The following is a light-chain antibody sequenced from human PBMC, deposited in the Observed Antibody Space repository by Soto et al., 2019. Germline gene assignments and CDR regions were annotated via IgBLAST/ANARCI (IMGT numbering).Light chain of an antibody. CDR2: GAS. V-gene: IGKV3-20*01. Sequence: EIVLTQSPGTLPLSPGERATLSCRASQSVSSNSLAWYQQKPGQAPRLLIYGASSRATGIPDRFSGSGSETDFTLTISRLEPEDFAVYYCQHYGRSPLTFGGGTKVEIK. CDR3: QHYGRSPLT. CDR1: QSVSSNS. J-gene: IGKJ4*01.